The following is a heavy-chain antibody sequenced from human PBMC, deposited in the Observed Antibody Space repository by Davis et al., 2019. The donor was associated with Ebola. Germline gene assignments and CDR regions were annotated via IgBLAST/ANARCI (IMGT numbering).Heavy chain of an antibody. V-gene: IGHV1-69*13. Sequence: SSVTVSCKTSGDSFSSHPISWVRQAPRQGLEWMGGIIPIFDTPHYAQKFQGRITITADASTSTAYMELSSLRSEDTATYFCARDFDGGNYYFDYWGPGTPVTVSS. D-gene: IGHD3-9*01. CDR1: GDSFSSHP. CDR3: ARDFDGGNYYFDY. J-gene: IGHJ4*02. CDR2: IIPIFDTP.